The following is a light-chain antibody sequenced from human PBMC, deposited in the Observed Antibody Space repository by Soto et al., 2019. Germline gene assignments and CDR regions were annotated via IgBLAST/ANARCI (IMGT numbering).Light chain of an antibody. Sequence: DIQMTQSPSTLSGSVGDRVTITCRASQTISSWLAWYQQKPGKAPKLLIYAAISLQSGVPSRLSGSGSGTDFTLTISSLQPEDFATYYCQQTYSTPHTFGQGTKVEIK. V-gene: IGKV1-39*01. J-gene: IGKJ2*01. CDR1: QTISSW. CDR2: AAI. CDR3: QQTYSTPHT.